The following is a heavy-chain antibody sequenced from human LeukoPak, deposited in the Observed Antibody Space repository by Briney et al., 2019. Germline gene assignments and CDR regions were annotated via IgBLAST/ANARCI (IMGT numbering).Heavy chain of an antibody. CDR3: ARDDGI. D-gene: IGHD1-1*01. V-gene: IGHV3-30*04. CDR2: ISYDGSDK. J-gene: IGHJ1*01. Sequence: GGSLRLSCAASGVTLSSYAMHWVRQAPGKGVEGRAVISYDGSDKHYVDSVKGRFTISRDNSKNTLYVQMTSLRPEATAVSYCARDDGIWGQGTLVTVTS. CDR1: GVTLSSYA.